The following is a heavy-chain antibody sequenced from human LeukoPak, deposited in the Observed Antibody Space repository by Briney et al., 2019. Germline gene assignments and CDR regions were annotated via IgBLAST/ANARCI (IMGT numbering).Heavy chain of an antibody. Sequence: ASVKVSCKASGYTFTSYAMGWVRQAPGHGPEWMGWINTNTGNPTYAQGFTGRFVFSLDTSVSTAYLQISSLEAEDTAVYYCARFFCINGVCYYLDYWGQGTLVTVSS. D-gene: IGHD2-8*01. J-gene: IGHJ4*02. V-gene: IGHV7-4-1*02. CDR1: GYTFTSYA. CDR2: INTNTGNP. CDR3: ARFFCINGVCYYLDY.